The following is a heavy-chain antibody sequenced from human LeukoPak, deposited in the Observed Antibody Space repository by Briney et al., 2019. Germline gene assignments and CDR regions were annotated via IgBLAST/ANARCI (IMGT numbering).Heavy chain of an antibody. V-gene: IGHV3-30*18. CDR1: GFTFSGYG. J-gene: IGHJ3*01. CDR3: AKDLRAIYDVLTGYLDAFDL. D-gene: IGHD3-9*01. CDR2: ISYDGSKE. Sequence: GGSLRLSCAASGFTFSGYGMHWVRQAPGKGLEWAAAISYDGSKEYYADSVKGRFTISRDSSKNTLYLQMNSLRAEDTAVYYCAKDLRAIYDVLTGYLDAFDLWGQGTMVTVSS.